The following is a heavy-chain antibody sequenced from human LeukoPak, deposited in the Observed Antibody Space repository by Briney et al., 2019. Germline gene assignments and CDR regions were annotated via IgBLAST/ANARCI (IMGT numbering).Heavy chain of an antibody. CDR3: AKDQDYDFWSGYYGLYNWFDP. J-gene: IGHJ5*02. CDR1: GFTFSSYA. CDR2: ISGSGGST. D-gene: IGHD3-3*01. V-gene: IGHV3-23*01. Sequence: GGSLRLSCAASGFTFSSYAMSWVRQAPGKGLEWVSAISGSGGSTYYADSVKGRFTISRDNPKNTLYLQMNSLRAEDTAVYYCAKDQDYDFWSGYYGLYNWFDPWGQGTLVTVSS.